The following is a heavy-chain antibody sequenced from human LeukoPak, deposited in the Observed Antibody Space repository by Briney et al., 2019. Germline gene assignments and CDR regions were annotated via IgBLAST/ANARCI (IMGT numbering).Heavy chain of an antibody. V-gene: IGHV3-74*01. J-gene: IGHJ4*01. D-gene: IGHD3-22*01. Sequence: GGSLRLSCAASGFTFSSYWMHWVRQAPGKGLVWVSRINSDGSSTSYADSVKGRFTISRDNAKNTLYLQMNSLRAEDTAVYYCARREFYDSSGYPFDYWGQGSLVTVSS. CDR1: GFTFSSYW. CDR2: INSDGSST. CDR3: ARREFYDSSGYPFDY.